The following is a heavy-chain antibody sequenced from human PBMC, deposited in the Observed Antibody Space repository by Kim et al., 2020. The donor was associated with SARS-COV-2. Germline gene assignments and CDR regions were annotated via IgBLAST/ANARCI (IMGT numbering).Heavy chain of an antibody. D-gene: IGHD3-3*01. V-gene: IGHV3-11*01. J-gene: IGHJ6*02. CDR3: ARDGKSYYDFWSGYEWRRDSDYGMHV. CDR2: ISSSGSTI. Sequence: GGSLRLSCAASGFTFSDYYMSWIRQAPGKGLEWVSYISSSGSTIYYADSVKGRFTISRDNAKNSLYLQMNSLRAEDTTVYYCARDGKSYYDFWSGYEWRRDSDYGMHVWGQGTTDTV. CDR1: GFTFSDYY.